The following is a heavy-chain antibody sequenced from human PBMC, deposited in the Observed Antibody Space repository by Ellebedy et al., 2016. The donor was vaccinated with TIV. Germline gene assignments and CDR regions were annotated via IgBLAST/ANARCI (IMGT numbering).Heavy chain of an antibody. CDR3: ASGYNWNDEVLGH. J-gene: IGHJ4*02. V-gene: IGHV3-21*01. Sequence: PGGSLRLSCAVSGFAFRTYNMNWVRQAPGKGLEWVSYIGSSGDETHYIDSVEGRFLISRDNAKNTLYLQMNRLRDEDTAVYYCASGYNWNDEVLGHWGQGVLVTVSS. CDR2: IGSSGDET. D-gene: IGHD1-20*01. CDR1: GFAFRTYN.